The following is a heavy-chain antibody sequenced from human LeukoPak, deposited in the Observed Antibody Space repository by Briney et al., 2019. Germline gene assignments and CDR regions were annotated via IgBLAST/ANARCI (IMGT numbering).Heavy chain of an antibody. CDR2: IIPVFDRP. J-gene: IGHJ3*01. D-gene: IGHD1-26*01. CDR3: ARDAQWELRAFDV. Sequence: ASVKVSCKTTGGRFKSYGFSWVRQAPGQGLEWMGGIIPVFDRPTYAQTFEGRVTITADKSTNTTYMEISSLTSDDTAVYYCARDAQWELRAFDVWGQGTVVIVSS. V-gene: IGHV1-69*06. CDR1: GGRFKSYG.